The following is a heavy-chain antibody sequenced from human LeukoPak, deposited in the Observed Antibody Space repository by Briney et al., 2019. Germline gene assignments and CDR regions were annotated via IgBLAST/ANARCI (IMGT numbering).Heavy chain of an antibody. CDR2: IGVGGSLI. Sequence: GGSLRLSCAASGFTFSHSAMNWVRQGPQKGLEWVAYIGVGGSLIVYADSVKGRFTISRDNAKNSLYLQMNSLRAEDTAVYYCARERRGLLYPFDYWGQGTLVTVSS. V-gene: IGHV3-48*01. CDR1: GFTFSHSA. CDR3: ARERRGLLYPFDY. J-gene: IGHJ4*02. D-gene: IGHD3-10*01.